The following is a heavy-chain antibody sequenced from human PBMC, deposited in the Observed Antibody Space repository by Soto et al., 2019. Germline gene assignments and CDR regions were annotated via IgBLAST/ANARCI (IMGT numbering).Heavy chain of an antibody. CDR3: ATAYYDILTGYYDGYFDY. V-gene: IGHV3-33*01. Sequence: GGSLRLSCAASGFTFSSYGMHWVRQAPGKGLEWVAVIWYDGSNKYYADSVKGRFTISRDNSKNTLYLQMNSLRAEDTAVYYCATAYYDILTGYYDGYFDYWGQGTLVTVLL. D-gene: IGHD3-9*01. J-gene: IGHJ4*02. CDR1: GFTFSSYG. CDR2: IWYDGSNK.